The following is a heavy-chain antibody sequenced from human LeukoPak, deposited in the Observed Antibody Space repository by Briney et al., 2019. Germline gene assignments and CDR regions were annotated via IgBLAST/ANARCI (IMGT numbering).Heavy chain of an antibody. Sequence: SETLSLTCTVSGGSISSGTYYWSWIRQPAGKGLEWIGRFYTSGSTNYNPSLKSRVTISVDTSKNQFSLKLSSVPAADTAVYYCARGRDGYNFLKRGEYYYFDYWGQGTLVTVSS. CDR3: ARGRDGYNFLKRGEYYYFDY. CDR2: FYTSGST. V-gene: IGHV4-61*02. D-gene: IGHD5-24*01. J-gene: IGHJ4*02. CDR1: GGSISSGTYY.